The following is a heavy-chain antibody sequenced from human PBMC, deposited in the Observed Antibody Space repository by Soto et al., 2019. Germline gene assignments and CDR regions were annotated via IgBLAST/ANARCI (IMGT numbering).Heavy chain of an antibody. CDR3: ARVGEYYDILTGPYYFDY. J-gene: IGHJ4*02. V-gene: IGHV4-59*01. CDR1: GGSISSYY. CDR2: IYYSGST. Sequence: SETLSLTCTVSGGSISSYYWTWIRQPPGKGLEWIGYIYYSGSTNYNPSLKSRVTISVDTSKNQFSLRLSSVTAADTAVYYCARVGEYYDILTGPYYFDYWSQGTLVTVSS. D-gene: IGHD3-9*01.